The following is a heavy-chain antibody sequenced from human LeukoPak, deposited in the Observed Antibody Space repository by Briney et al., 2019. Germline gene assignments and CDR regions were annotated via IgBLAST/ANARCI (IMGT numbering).Heavy chain of an antibody. CDR1: GFTFSSYA. J-gene: IGHJ6*02. V-gene: IGHV3-23*01. CDR2: ISGSGGST. D-gene: IGHD6-13*01. CDR3: AKAPIAAAAYYCGMDV. Sequence: GGCLRLSCAASGFTFSSYAMSWVRPAPGKGREWVSAISGSGGSTYYADSVKGRFTNSRDNSKNKLYLQMNSLRAEDAAVYYCAKAPIAAAAYYCGMDVWGQGTTVTVSS.